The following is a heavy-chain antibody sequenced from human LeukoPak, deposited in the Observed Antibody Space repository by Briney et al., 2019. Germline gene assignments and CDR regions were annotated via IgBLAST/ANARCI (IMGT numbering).Heavy chain of an antibody. D-gene: IGHD6-13*01. CDR2: INHSGST. CDR1: GGSFSGYY. J-gene: IGHJ4*02. CDR3: ARGRHSSSWYFRFDY. Sequence: SETLSLTCAVYGGSFSGYYWSWIRQPPGKGLEWIGEINHSGSTNYNPSLKSRVTISVDTSKNQFSLKLSSVTAADTAVYYCARGRHSSSWYFRFDYWGQGTLVTVSS. V-gene: IGHV4-34*01.